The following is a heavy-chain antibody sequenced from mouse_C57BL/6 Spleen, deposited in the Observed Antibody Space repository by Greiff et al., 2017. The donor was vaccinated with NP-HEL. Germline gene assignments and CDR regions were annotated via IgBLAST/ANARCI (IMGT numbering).Heavy chain of an antibody. V-gene: IGHV5-16*01. CDR2: INYDGSST. CDR3: ARVEGLGRGYFDY. J-gene: IGHJ2*01. CDR1: GFTFSDYY. D-gene: IGHD4-1*01. Sequence: DVQLVESEGGLVQPGSSMKLSCTASGFTFSDYYMAWVRQVPEKGLEWVANINYDGSSTYYLDSLKSRFIISRDNAKNILYLQMSSLKSEDTATYYCARVEGLGRGYFDYWGQGTTLTVSS.